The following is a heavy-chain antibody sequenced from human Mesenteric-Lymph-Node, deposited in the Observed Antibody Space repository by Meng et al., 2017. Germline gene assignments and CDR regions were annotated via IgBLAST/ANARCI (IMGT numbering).Heavy chain of an antibody. V-gene: IGHV3-15*01. Sequence: GGSLRLSCAASGFTFSDAWMNWVRQAPGKGLEWVGRIRSKTAGGTIEYASPVKGRFTISRDDSKNTLYLQMNSLITEDTAVYFCATGAAAADHWGQGTLVTVSS. J-gene: IGHJ4*02. CDR3: ATGAAAADH. CDR1: GFTFSDAW. CDR2: IRSKTAGGTI. D-gene: IGHD6-13*01.